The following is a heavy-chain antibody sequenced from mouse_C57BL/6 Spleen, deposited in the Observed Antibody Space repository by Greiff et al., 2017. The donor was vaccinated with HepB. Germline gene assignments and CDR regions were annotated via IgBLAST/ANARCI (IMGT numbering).Heavy chain of an antibody. CDR3: ARAPYCYGSSHWYFDV. V-gene: IGHV1-64*01. CDR2: IHPNSGST. J-gene: IGHJ1*03. CDR1: GYTFTSYW. D-gene: IGHD1-1*01. Sequence: QVQLQQPGAELVKPGASVKLSCKASGYTFTSYWMHWVKQRPGQGLEWIGMIHPNSGSTNYNEKFKSKATLTVDKASSTAYMQLSSLTSEDSAVYYCARAPYCYGSSHWYFDVWGTGTTVTVSS.